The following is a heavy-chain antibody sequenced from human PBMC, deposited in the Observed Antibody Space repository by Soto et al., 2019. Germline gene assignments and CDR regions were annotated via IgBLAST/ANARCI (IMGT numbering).Heavy chain of an antibody. D-gene: IGHD2-2*02. V-gene: IGHV5-10-1*03. Sequence: EVQLVQSGAEVKKPGESLRISCKGSGYSFTSYWISWVRQMPGKGLEWMGRIDPSDSYTNYSPSFQGHVTISADKSISTAYLQWSSLKASDTAMYYCAAVVPAAIELDYWGQGTLVTVSS. CDR3: AAVVPAAIELDY. J-gene: IGHJ4*02. CDR2: IDPSDSYT. CDR1: GYSFTSYW.